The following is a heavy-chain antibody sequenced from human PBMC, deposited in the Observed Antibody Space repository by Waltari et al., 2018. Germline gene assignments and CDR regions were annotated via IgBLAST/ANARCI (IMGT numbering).Heavy chain of an antibody. D-gene: IGHD6-13*01. Sequence: QVQLQESGPGLVKPSQTLSLTCTVSGGSISSGSYYCSWIRQPAGKGLEWIGRIYTSGSTNYNPSLKSRVTISVDTSKNQFSLKLSSVTAADTAVYYCARGALYSSSWFWFDPWGQGTLVTVSS. CDR2: IYTSGST. CDR1: GGSISSGSYY. J-gene: IGHJ5*02. V-gene: IGHV4-61*02. CDR3: ARGALYSSSWFWFDP.